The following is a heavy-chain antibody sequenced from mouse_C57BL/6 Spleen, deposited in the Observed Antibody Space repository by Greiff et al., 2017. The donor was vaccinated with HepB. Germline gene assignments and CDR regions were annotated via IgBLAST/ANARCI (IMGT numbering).Heavy chain of an antibody. CDR1: GYTFTSYW. CDR2: IDPSDSET. V-gene: IGHV1-52*01. CDR3: ATYYDYLDY. Sequence: QVKLQQPGAELVRPGSSVKLSCKASGYTFTSYWMHWVKQRPIQGLEWIGNIDPSDSETHYNQKFKDKATLTVDKYSSTAYMQLSSLTSEDSAVYYCATYYDYLDYWGQGTTLTVSS. J-gene: IGHJ2*01. D-gene: IGHD2-4*01.